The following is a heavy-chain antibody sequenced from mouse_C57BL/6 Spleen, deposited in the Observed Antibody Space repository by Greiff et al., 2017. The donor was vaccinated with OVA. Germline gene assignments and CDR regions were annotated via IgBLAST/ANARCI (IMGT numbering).Heavy chain of an antibody. CDR1: GYSITSGYY. V-gene: IGHV3-6*01. CDR2: ISYDGSN. Sequence: EESGPGLVKPSQSLSLTCSVTGYSITSGYYWNWIRQFPGNKLEWMGYISYDGSNNYNPSLKNRISITRDTSKNQFFLKLNSVTTEDTATYYCARDHGGNYLYWYFDVWGTGTTVTVSS. CDR3: ARDHGGNYLYWYFDV. D-gene: IGHD2-1*01. J-gene: IGHJ1*03.